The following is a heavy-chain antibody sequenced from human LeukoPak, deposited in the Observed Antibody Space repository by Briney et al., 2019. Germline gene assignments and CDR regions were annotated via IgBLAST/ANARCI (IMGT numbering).Heavy chain of an antibody. CDR1: GFTFSIFG. CDR3: ARDQYSYAHAAH. J-gene: IGHJ4*02. Sequence: PGGPLRLSCVASGFTFSIFGMHWVRQAPGKGLEWVSVIYSGGTTYYADSVKGRFTISRDNSKNTLHLQMNSLRAEDTAVYYCARDQYSYAHAAHWGQGTLVTVSS. CDR2: IYSGGTT. D-gene: IGHD5-18*01. V-gene: IGHV3-66*01.